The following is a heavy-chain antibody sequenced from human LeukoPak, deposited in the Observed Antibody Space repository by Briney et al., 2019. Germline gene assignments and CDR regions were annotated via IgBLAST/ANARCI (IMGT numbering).Heavy chain of an antibody. CDR2: IIPIFGTA. CDR1: GCTFSSYA. V-gene: IGHV1-69*13. J-gene: IGHJ4*02. D-gene: IGHD3-22*01. CDR3: APGIFYYDSSGYSLTPGGY. Sequence: ASVKVACKASGCTFSSYASSWVRQAPGQGLEWMGGIIPIFGTANYAQKFQGRVTITADESTSTAYMELSSLRSEDTAVYYCAPGIFYYDSSGYSLTPGGYWGQGTLVTVSS.